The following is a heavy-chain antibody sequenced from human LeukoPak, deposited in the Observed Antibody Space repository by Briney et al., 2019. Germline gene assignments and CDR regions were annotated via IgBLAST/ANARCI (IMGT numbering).Heavy chain of an antibody. J-gene: IGHJ4*02. CDR1: GFTFSSYW. CDR3: ARHDRGYSGYDYEPFFDS. V-gene: IGHV3-7*03. D-gene: IGHD5-12*01. CDR2: INHNGNVN. Sequence: GGSLRLSCAASGFTFSSYWMNWARQAPGKGLEWVASINHNGNVNYYVDSVKGRFTISRDNAKNSLYLQMSNLRAEDTAVYFCARHDRGYSGYDYEPFFDSWGQGSLVTVSS.